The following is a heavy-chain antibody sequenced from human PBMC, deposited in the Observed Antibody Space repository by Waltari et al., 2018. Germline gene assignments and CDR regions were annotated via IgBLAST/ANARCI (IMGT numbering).Heavy chain of an antibody. CDR2: IYKSGSI. V-gene: IGHV4-61*02. CDR3: ARDNHDALKKAYGMDV. CDR1: GGSISNGSYY. Sequence: QVQLQESGPGLMKPSQTLSLTCPVSGGSISNGSYYWSWIRQPAGKQLEWIGRIYKSGSINYNPSLTSRVTIAIDTSKNQFSLQLSSVTAADTAIYYCARDNHDALKKAYGMDVWGQGTTVTVS. J-gene: IGHJ6*02. D-gene: IGHD2-8*01.